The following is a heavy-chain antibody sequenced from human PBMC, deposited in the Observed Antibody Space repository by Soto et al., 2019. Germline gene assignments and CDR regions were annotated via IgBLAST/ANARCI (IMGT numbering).Heavy chain of an antibody. D-gene: IGHD3-22*01. CDR2: ISGSGISI. CDR1: GFTFRRYG. J-gene: IGHJ3*01. Sequence: PGGSLRLSCAAAGFTFRRYGMSWVRQAPGKGLEWVSVISGSGISIDYAESVKGRFTISRDNSKNTLYLQMSRLRAEDTAVYYCAKRSFDYDSSGSYSQSGAFDFWGQGTMVTVSS. CDR3: AKRSFDYDSSGSYSQSGAFDF. V-gene: IGHV3-23*01.